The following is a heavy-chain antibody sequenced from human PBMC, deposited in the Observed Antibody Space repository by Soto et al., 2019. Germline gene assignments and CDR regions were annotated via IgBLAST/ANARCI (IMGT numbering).Heavy chain of an antibody. D-gene: IGHD2-21*02. Sequence: PGGSLRLSCEVSGFSVTANYMSWVRQAPGQGLVWVSHIHSDGSTTTYADSVKGRFTISRDNAKNTLYLQMNSLRAEDTAVYYCVRGDKGGFDLWGQGTTVTVSS. CDR2: IHSDGSTT. CDR3: VRGDKGGFDL. V-gene: IGHV3-74*01. CDR1: GFSVTANY. J-gene: IGHJ3*01.